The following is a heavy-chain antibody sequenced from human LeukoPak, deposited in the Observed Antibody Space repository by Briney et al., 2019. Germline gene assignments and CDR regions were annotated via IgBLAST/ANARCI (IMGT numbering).Heavy chain of an antibody. CDR1: GYTFNNYG. J-gene: IGHJ6*02. D-gene: IGHD2-21*02. CDR3: ARYGGGDTWYAHFGMDA. V-gene: IGHV1-18*01. CDR2: ISGYNGNT. Sequence: ASVKVSCKTSGYTFNNYGINWVRQAPGQGLEWVGWISGYNGNTNYAQKFQGRITMTIDTPTSTGYMELRSLTSDDTAVFYCARYGGGDTWYAHFGMDAWAEGPRSPSP.